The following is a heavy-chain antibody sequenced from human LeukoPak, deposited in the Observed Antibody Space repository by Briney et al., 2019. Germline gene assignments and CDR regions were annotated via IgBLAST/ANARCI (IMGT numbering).Heavy chain of an antibody. CDR3: ARLVQLWSYYYDSSASNWFDP. CDR2: IYSGGST. Sequence: GGSLRLSCAASGFTVSSNYMSWVRQAPGKGLEWVSVIYSGGSTYYADSVKGRFTISRDNSKNTLYLQMNSLRAEDTAVYYCARLVQLWSYYYDSSASNWFDPWGQGTLVTVSS. V-gene: IGHV3-53*01. D-gene: IGHD3-22*01. J-gene: IGHJ5*02. CDR1: GFTVSSNY.